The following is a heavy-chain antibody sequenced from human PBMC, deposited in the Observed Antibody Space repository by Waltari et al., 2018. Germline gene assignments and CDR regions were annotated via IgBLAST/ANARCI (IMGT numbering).Heavy chain of an antibody. CDR2: MNPNSGNA. D-gene: IGHD1-26*01. CDR1: GYTFTRCD. CDR3: AAEKWERQGGYYYYGMDV. Sequence: QVQLVQSGAEVKKPGASAKVSCKASGYTFTRCDINWVRQVSGQGLEWMGWMNPNSGNANTAQKFQGRVTMTMDISTSTTYMDLSSLTSEDTAVYYCAAEKWERQGGYYYYGMDVWGQGTTVTVS. J-gene: IGHJ6*02. V-gene: IGHV1-8*01.